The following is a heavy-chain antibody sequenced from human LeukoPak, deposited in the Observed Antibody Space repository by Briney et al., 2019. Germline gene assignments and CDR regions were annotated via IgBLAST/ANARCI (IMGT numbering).Heavy chain of an antibody. V-gene: IGHV3-74*01. CDR3: ASGVDYGDYNGY. CDR1: GFTFSSYW. D-gene: IGHD4-17*01. J-gene: IGHJ4*02. CDR2: INSDGSST. Sequence: GGSLRLSCAASGFTFSSYWTHWVRQPPAKGRVWVSRINSDGSSTSYADSVKRRLTIYRDNAKHTLYLQMNSLRAEDTAVYYCASGVDYGDYNGYWGQGTLVTVSS.